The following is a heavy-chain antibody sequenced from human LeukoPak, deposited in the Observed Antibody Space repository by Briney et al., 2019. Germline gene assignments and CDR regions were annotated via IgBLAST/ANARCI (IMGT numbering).Heavy chain of an antibody. CDR3: ARDQGARPLYYFDY. D-gene: IGHD1-26*01. CDR1: GGSISSYY. J-gene: IGHJ4*02. Sequence: SETLSLTCTVSGGSISSYYWSWIRQPAGKGLEWIGRIYTSGSTNYNPSPSGSTNYNPSLRSRVTMSVDTSKNQFSQKLSSVTAADTAVYYCARDQGARPLYYFDYWGQGALVTVSS. CDR2: IYTSGSTNYNPSPSGST. V-gene: IGHV4-4*07.